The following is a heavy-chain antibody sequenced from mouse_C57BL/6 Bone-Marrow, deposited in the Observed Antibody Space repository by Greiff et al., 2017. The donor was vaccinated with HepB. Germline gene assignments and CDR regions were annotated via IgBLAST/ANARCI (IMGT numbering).Heavy chain of an antibody. CDR1: GFTFSSYA. CDR3: ANWDVPWFAY. J-gene: IGHJ3*01. Sequence: EVQLQQSGGGLVKPGGSLKLSCAASGFTFSSYAMSWVRQTPEKRLEWVATISDGGSYTYYPDNVKGRFTISRDNAKNNLYLQMSHLKSEDTAMYYCANWDVPWFAYWGQGTLVTVSA. D-gene: IGHD4-1*01. V-gene: IGHV5-4*01. CDR2: ISDGGSYT.